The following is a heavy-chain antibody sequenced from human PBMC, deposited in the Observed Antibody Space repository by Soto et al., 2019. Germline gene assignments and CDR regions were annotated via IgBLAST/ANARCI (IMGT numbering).Heavy chain of an antibody. J-gene: IGHJ4*02. D-gene: IGHD3-22*01. V-gene: IGHV4-30-4*01. CDR1: GGSISSGDYY. Sequence: SETLSLTCTVSGGSISSGDYYWSWIRQPPGKSLEWIGYIYYSGSTYYNPSLKSRVTISVDTSKNQFSLKLSSVTAADTAVYYCVIAPHYYDSSGYYPHHFDYWGQGTLVTVSS. CDR3: VIAPHYYDSSGYYPHHFDY. CDR2: IYYSGST.